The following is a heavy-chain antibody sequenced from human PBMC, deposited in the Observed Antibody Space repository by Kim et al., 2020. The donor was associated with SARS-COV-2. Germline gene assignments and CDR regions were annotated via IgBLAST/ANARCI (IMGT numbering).Heavy chain of an antibody. CDR1: GGSISSGGYY. Sequence: SETLSLTCTVSGGSISSGGYYWSWIRQHPGKGLEWIGYIYYSGSTYYNPSLKSRVTISVDTSKNQFSLKLSSVTAADTAVYYCARDTRTVRGVGDGMDVWGQGTTVTVSS. CDR3: ARDTRTVRGVGDGMDV. J-gene: IGHJ6*02. CDR2: IYYSGST. D-gene: IGHD3-10*01. V-gene: IGHV4-31*03.